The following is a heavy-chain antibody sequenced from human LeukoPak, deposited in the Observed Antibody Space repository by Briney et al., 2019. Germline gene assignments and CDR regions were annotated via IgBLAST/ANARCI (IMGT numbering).Heavy chain of an antibody. CDR1: GFTVSSKY. V-gene: IGHV3-66*01. Sequence: GGSLRLSCAASGFTVSSKYMSWVRQAPGKGLEWVSVIYSGGSTYYADSVKGRFTISRDNSKNTLYLQMNSLRAEDTAVYYCAKDRNWNYVGPFDYWGQGTLVTVSS. D-gene: IGHD1-7*01. CDR3: AKDRNWNYVGPFDY. J-gene: IGHJ4*02. CDR2: IYSGGST.